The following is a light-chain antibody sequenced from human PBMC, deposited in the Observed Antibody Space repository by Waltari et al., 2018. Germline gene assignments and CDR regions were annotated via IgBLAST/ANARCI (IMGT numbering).Light chain of an antibody. J-gene: IGLJ1*01. CDR1: SSNVGSIY. CDR3: AAWDHNLGNYV. CDR2: RDN. V-gene: IGLV1-47*01. Sequence: QSVLPQPPSASGTPGQRVTISCSGNSSNVGSIYVYWYKQLPGTAPRLLIYRDNQRPSGVPDRFSGSKSGPSASLAIGGLRSEDEADYYCAAWDHNLGNYVFGTGTKVTVL.